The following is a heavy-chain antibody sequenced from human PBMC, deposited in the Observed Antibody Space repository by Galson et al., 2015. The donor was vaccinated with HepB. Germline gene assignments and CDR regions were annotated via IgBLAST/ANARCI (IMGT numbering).Heavy chain of an antibody. V-gene: IGHV3-48*01. CDR3: SRTVNYYSYYMDV. J-gene: IGHJ6*03. CDR2: ISNSGSTV. Sequence: LRLSCAASGFTFSADSMNWVRQAPGKGLEWVSYISNSGSTVYYADSVKGRFTISRDNAKNSLYLQMSSLRAEDTAVYYCSRTVNYYSYYMDVWGKGTTVTVSS. D-gene: IGHD4-11*01. CDR1: GFTFSADS.